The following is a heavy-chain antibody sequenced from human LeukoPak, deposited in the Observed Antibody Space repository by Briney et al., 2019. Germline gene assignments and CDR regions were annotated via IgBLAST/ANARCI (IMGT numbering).Heavy chain of an antibody. D-gene: IGHD4-23*01. J-gene: IGHJ4*02. CDR1: GFTFSSYA. Sequence: GGSLRLSCAASGFTFSSYAMSWVRQAPGKGLEWVSAISGSGGSTYYADSVKGRFTISRDNSKNTLYLQMNSLRAEDTAVYYCARAVYGGKYYFDYWGQGTLVTVSS. V-gene: IGHV3-23*01. CDR2: ISGSGGST. CDR3: ARAVYGGKYYFDY.